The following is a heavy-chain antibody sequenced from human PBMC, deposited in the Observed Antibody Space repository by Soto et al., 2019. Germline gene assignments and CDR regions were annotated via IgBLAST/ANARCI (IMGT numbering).Heavy chain of an antibody. J-gene: IGHJ4*02. CDR1: VFTFSSYA. V-gene: IGHV3-23*01. CDR3: AKENYYDSSGSPRGSYDY. CDR2: ISGSGGST. D-gene: IGHD3-22*01. Sequence: GGSLRLSCAASVFTFSSYAMSWVRQAPGKGLEWVSAISGSGGSTYYADSVKGRFTISRDNSKNTLYLQMNSLRAEDTAVYYCAKENYYDSSGSPRGSYDYWGQGTLVTVSS.